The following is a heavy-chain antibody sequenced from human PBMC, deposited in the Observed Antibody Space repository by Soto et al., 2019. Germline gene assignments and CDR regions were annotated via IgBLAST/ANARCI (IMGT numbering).Heavy chain of an antibody. Sequence: QVQLQQWGAGLLKPSETLSLTCAVYGGSFSGYYWSWIRQPPGKGLEWIGEINHSGSTNYNPSLKSRVTISVDTSKNQSSLKLSSVTAADTAVYYCARGTREGGMATIPFDYWGQGTLVTVSS. D-gene: IGHD5-12*01. J-gene: IGHJ4*02. CDR2: INHSGST. CDR1: GGSFSGYY. V-gene: IGHV4-34*01. CDR3: ARGTREGGMATIPFDY.